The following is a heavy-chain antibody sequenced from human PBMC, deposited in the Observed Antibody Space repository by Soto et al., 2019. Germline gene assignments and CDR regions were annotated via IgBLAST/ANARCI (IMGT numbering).Heavy chain of an antibody. Sequence: ASVKVSCKASGYTFTSYGISWVRQAPGQGLEWMGWISAYNGNTNYAQKLQGRVTMTTDTSTSTAYMELRSLRSDDTAVYYCARFTPRYSGYDHEDAFDIWGQGTMVTVSS. CDR2: ISAYNGNT. D-gene: IGHD5-12*01. J-gene: IGHJ3*02. CDR3: ARFTPRYSGYDHEDAFDI. CDR1: GYTFTSYG. V-gene: IGHV1-18*01.